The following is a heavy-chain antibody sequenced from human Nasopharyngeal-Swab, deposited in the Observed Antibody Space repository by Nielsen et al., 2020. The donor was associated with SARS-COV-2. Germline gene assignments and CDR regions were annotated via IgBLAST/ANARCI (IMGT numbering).Heavy chain of an antibody. CDR3: AIVVSSGYYSFFDY. CDR2: IWYDGSNK. J-gene: IGHJ4*02. D-gene: IGHD3-22*01. V-gene: IGHV3-33*01. CDR1: GFTFSSYG. Sequence: GESMKISCAASGFTFSSYGMNWVRQAPGKGLEWVAVIWYDGSNKYYAYSVQGRFTISRDNSKNTLYLQMNSLRANDTAVYYCAIVVSSGYYSFFDYWGQGTLVTVSS.